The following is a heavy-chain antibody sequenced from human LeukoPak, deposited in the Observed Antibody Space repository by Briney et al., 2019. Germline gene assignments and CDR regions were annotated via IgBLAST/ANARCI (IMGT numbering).Heavy chain of an antibody. CDR3: ARDKHYYDSSNYV. J-gene: IGHJ4*02. CDR1: GFTFNDYG. Sequence: GGSLRLSCAASGFTFNDYGMSWVRHGPGRGLEWVSGINWNGGTTGYADSVRGRFTISRDNAKNSLYLQMNSLRAEDTALYYCARDKHYYDSSNYVWGQGTLVTVSS. D-gene: IGHD3-22*01. V-gene: IGHV3-20*04. CDR2: INWNGGTT.